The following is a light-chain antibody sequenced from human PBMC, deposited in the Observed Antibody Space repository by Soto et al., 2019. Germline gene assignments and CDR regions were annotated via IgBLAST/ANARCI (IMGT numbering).Light chain of an antibody. CDR2: DVS. J-gene: IGLJ1*01. Sequence: QSVLTQPASVSGSPGQSITISCTGTSSDVSGYNYVSWYQQHPGKAPKLMIYDVSNRPSGVSNRFSGSKSGNTASLTISGLQAEDEADYYCSSYTSSSTLLYVFGTGTKPTVL. CDR3: SSYTSSSTLLYV. V-gene: IGLV2-14*01. CDR1: SSDVSGYNY.